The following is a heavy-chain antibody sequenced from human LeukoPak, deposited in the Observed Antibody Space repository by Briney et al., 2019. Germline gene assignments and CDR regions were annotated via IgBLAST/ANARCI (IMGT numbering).Heavy chain of an antibody. CDR2: IQSKTDGGTT. Sequence: GGSLRLSCAVYGLTFTNAWMSWVRQAPGKGLEWVGRIQSKTDGGTTDYAAPVKGRCTISREDSKNTLDLQMNSQKTEDAAVYYCLGSFWGYWGQGTLVTVSS. CDR3: LGSFWGY. V-gene: IGHV3-15*01. J-gene: IGHJ4*02. D-gene: IGHD1-26*01. CDR1: GLTFTNAW.